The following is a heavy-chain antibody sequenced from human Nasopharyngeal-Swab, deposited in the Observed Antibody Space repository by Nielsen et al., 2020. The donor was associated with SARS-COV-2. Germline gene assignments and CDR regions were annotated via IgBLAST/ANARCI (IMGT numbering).Heavy chain of an antibody. Sequence: ASVQVSCKASGYTFTSYYMHWVRQAPGQGLEWMGIINPSGGSTSYAQKFQGRVTMTRDTSTSTAYMELSSLRSEDTTVYYCARGDTGEWLATNYYYYMDVWGKGTTVTVSS. CDR2: INPSGGST. CDR1: GYTFTSYY. D-gene: IGHD6-19*01. CDR3: ARGDTGEWLATNYYYYMDV. V-gene: IGHV1-46*01. J-gene: IGHJ6*03.